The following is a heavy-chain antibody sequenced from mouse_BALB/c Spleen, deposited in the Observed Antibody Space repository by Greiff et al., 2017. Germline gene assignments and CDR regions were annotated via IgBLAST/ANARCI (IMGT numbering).Heavy chain of an antibody. Sequence: QVQLQQPGAELVKPGASVKLSCKASGYTFTSYYMYWVKQRPGQGLEWIGGINPSNGGTNFNEKFKSKATLTVDKSSSTAYMQLSSLTSEDSAVYYCNDYYGSSYNWYFDVWGAGTTVTVSS. CDR1: GYTFTSYY. J-gene: IGHJ1*01. V-gene: IGHV1S81*02. D-gene: IGHD1-1*01. CDR2: INPSNGGT. CDR3: NDYYGSSYNWYFDV.